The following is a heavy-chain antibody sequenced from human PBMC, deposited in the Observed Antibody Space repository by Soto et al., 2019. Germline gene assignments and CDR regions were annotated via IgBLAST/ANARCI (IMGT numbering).Heavy chain of an antibody. CDR1: GFTFSSYA. D-gene: IGHD3-10*01. V-gene: IGHV3-23*01. CDR3: AKDQVLWFGELSHNWFDP. CDR2: ISGSGGST. J-gene: IGHJ5*02. Sequence: EVQLLESGGGLVQPGGSLRLSCAASGFTFSSYAMSWVRQAPGKGLEWVSAISGSGGSTYYADSVKGRFTISRDNSKNTLYLQMNSLRAEDTAVYYCAKDQVLWFGELSHNWFDPWGQGTLVTVSS.